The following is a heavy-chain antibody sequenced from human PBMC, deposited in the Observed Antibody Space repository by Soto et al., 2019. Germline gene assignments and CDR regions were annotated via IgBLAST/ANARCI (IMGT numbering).Heavy chain of an antibody. CDR3: ASHGYGDYGFSLSAVGVYYYYGMDV. Sequence: GASVKVSCKASGGTFSSYAISWVRQAPGQGLEWMGGIIPIFGTANYAQKFQGRVTITADESTSTAYMELSSLRSEDTAVYYCASHGYGDYGFSLSAVGVYYYYGMDVWGQGTTVTVSS. CDR1: GGTFSSYA. J-gene: IGHJ6*02. V-gene: IGHV1-69*13. CDR2: IIPIFGTA. D-gene: IGHD4-17*01.